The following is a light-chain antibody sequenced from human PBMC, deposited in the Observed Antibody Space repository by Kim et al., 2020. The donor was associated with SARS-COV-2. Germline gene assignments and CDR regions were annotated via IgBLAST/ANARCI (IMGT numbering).Light chain of an antibody. Sequence: VALGQTVRITCQGDSLRSYYATWYQQKPGQAPILVIYGKDNRPSGIPDRFSGSSSGNTASLTITGTQAGDEADYYCNSRDSNDNVLFGGGTQLTIL. CDR2: GKD. J-gene: IGLJ2*01. CDR1: SLRSYY. CDR3: NSRDSNDNVL. V-gene: IGLV3-19*01.